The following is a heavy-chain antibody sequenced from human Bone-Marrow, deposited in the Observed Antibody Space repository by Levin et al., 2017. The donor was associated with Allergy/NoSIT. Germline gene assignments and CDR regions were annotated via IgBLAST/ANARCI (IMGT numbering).Heavy chain of an antibody. Sequence: SETLSLTCTVSGGSINNYYWNWIRRPPGKGLEWIGYIYYNGNTNYNPSLKSRVTISLDTPKNQVSLELSSVTAADTAVYYCARGPDYGPARCYHMDVWGKGTTVTVSS. CDR3: ARGPDYGPARCYHMDV. CDR1: GGSINNYY. CDR2: IYYNGNT. D-gene: IGHD3-10*01. J-gene: IGHJ6*03. V-gene: IGHV4-59*01.